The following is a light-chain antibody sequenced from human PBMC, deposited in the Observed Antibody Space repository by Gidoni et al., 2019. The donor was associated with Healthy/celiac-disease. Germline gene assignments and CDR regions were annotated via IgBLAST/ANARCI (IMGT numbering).Light chain of an antibody. V-gene: IGKV1-9*01. CDR1: QGISSY. Sequence: DLKLTQSPSSLSASVGDRVTITCRASQGISSYFAWYQQKPGKAPKLLIYAASTLQSGVPSRFSGSGSGTDFTLTISSLQPEDFATYYCQQLNSYPWTFGQGTKVEIK. J-gene: IGKJ1*01. CDR3: QQLNSYPWT. CDR2: AAS.